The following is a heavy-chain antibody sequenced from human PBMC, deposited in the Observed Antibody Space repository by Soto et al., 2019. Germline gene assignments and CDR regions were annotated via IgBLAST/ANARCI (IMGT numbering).Heavy chain of an antibody. V-gene: IGHV4-39*01. J-gene: IGHJ4*02. Sequence: QVQLQESGPGLVKPSETLSLTCTVSGASLNSTIYSWVWIRQPPGRGLEWIGTVSSTGTTYYNPSLKNRATISVDTSKKQFSLKVNSVTAADTAVYYFARRTWYEFDYWGQGNLVTVSS. CDR3: ARRTWYEFDY. D-gene: IGHD6-13*01. CDR2: VSSTGTT. CDR1: GASLNSTIYS.